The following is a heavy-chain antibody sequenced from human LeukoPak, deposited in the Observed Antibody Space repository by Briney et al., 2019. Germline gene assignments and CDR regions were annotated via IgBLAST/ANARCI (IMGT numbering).Heavy chain of an antibody. D-gene: IGHD3-3*01. CDR2: ISAYNGNT. CDR3: ARVRDDFWSGSYDY. J-gene: IGHJ4*02. CDR1: GYTFTSYG. V-gene: IGHV1-18*03. Sequence: ASVKVSCKASGYTFTSYGISWVRQAPGQGLEWMGWISAYNGNTNYAQKLQGRVTMTTDTSTSTAYMELSSLRSEDMAVYYCARVRDDFWSGSYDYWGQGTLVTVSS.